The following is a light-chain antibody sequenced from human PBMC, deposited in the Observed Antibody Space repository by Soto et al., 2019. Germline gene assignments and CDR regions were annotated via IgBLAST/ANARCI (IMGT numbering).Light chain of an antibody. V-gene: IGKV3-15*01. Sequence: EIVMTQSPATLSVSPGERATLSCRASQSISSSLAWYQQKPGQAPRLLIYGASTRATGVPATFSGSGSGTEFILTISSLQSEDLAVYYCQQYSNWPFTFGPGTKVDSK. CDR1: QSISSS. CDR2: GAS. CDR3: QQYSNWPFT. J-gene: IGKJ3*01.